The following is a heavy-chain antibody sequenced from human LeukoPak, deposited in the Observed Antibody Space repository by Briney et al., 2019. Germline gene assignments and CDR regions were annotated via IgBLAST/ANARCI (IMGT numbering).Heavy chain of an antibody. Sequence: SETLSLTCTVSGGSISSSSYYWGWIRQPPGKGLEWIGSIYYSGSTYYNPSLKSRVTISVDTSKNQFSLKLSSVTAADTAVYYCARLSPLTGAYYYMDVWGKGTTVTVCS. D-gene: IGHD7-27*01. CDR2: IYYSGST. CDR1: GGSISSSSYY. J-gene: IGHJ6*03. V-gene: IGHV4-39*07. CDR3: ARLSPLTGAYYYMDV.